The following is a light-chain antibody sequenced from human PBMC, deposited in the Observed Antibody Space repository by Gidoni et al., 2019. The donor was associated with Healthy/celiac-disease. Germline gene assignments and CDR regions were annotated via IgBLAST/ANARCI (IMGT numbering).Light chain of an antibody. J-gene: IGLJ2*01. Sequence: SYVLTPPPSVSVAPGKTARITCGGNNIGSKSVHWYQQKPGQAPGLVIYYDSDRPSGIPERFSGSNAGNTATLTISRVEAGDEADYYCQVWDSSSDHVVFGGGTKLTAL. CDR3: QVWDSSSDHVV. CDR2: YDS. V-gene: IGLV3-21*04. CDR1: NIGSKS.